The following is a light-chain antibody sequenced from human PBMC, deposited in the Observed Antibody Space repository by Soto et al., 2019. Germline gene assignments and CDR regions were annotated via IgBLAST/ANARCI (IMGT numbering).Light chain of an antibody. J-gene: IGKJ5*01. V-gene: IGKV3-20*01. CDR3: QQHGISHIT. CDR2: GAS. Sequence: EIVLTQSPGTLSLSPGERATLFCRASQSVSSNYLNWFQQKPGQAPRLLIYGASNRATGIPPRFSGSGSGTDFTLTITRLEPDDSAVYYCQQHGISHITFGQGTRLEIK. CDR1: QSVSSNY.